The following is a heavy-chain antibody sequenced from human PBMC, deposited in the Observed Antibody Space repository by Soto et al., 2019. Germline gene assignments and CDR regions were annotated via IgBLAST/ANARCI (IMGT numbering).Heavy chain of an antibody. CDR1: GLTFSNVW. CDR3: ARDRLPLGYSSRPSDY. CDR2: ISSSGSTI. Sequence: GGSLRLSCAASGLTFSNVWMTWVRQAPGKGLEWVSYISSSGSTIYYADSVKGRFTISRDNAKDSLYLQMNSLRAEDTAVYYCARDRLPLGYSSRPSDYWGQGALVTVSS. J-gene: IGHJ4*02. D-gene: IGHD6-13*01. V-gene: IGHV3-11*01.